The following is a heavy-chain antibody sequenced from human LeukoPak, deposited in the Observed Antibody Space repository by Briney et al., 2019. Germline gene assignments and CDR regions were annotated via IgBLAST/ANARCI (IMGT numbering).Heavy chain of an antibody. J-gene: IGHJ6*02. CDR1: GFTFSSYG. CDR3: ARDGGYCSGGSCYSEGYYYYGMDV. CDR2: IWYDGSNK. Sequence: GRSLRLSCAASGFTFSSYGMHWVRQAPGKGLEWVAVIWYDGSNKYYADSVKGRFTISRDNSKNTLYLQMNSLRAEDTAVYYCARDGGYCSGGSCYSEGYYYYGMDVWGQGTTVTVSS. V-gene: IGHV3-33*01. D-gene: IGHD2-15*01.